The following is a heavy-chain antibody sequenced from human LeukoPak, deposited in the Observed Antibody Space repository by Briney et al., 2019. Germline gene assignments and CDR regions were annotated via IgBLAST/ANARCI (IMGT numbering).Heavy chain of an antibody. D-gene: IGHD5-18*01. CDR2: INPNSGGT. V-gene: IGHV1-2*02. J-gene: IGHJ4*02. Sequence: ASVKDSCKASGYTFTGYCMHWVRQAPGQGLEWMGWINPNSGGTNYAQKFQGRVTMNRDTSISTAYMELSRLRSDDTAVYYCARASRGSAMVENDYWGQGTLVTVSS. CDR1: GYTFTGYC. CDR3: ARASRGSAMVENDY.